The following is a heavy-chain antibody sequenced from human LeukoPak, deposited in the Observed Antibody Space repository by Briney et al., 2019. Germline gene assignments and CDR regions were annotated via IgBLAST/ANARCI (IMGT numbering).Heavy chain of an antibody. D-gene: IGHD3-22*01. J-gene: IGHJ3*01. CDR3: ANLFRYYYDSSGYYYA. V-gene: IGHV3-23*01. Sequence: GGSLRLSCGASGFTFNRRGMHWVRQAPGKGLEWVSAISGSGGSTYYADSVKGRFTISRDNSKNTLYLQMNSLRAEDTAVYYCANLFRYYYDSSGYYYAWGQGTMVTVSS. CDR2: ISGSGGST. CDR1: GFTFNRRG.